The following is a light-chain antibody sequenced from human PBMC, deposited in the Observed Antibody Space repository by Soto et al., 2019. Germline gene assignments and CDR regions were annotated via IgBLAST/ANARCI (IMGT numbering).Light chain of an antibody. CDR2: DES. J-gene: IGKJ1*01. Sequence: EIEMTHAPATLSVSQWGRVILSFIASQSISSTYLTWYHQRPGQAPRLLIYDESRRATGIPDRFSGSGSGKDFSLTIRRMEHEDFAVYYCKNYDSARWTFGIGTTGDIK. CDR3: KNYDSARWT. CDR1: QSISSTY. V-gene: IGKV3-20*01.